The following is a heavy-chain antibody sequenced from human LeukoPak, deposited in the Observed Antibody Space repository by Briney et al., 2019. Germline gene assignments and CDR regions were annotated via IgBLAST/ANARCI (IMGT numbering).Heavy chain of an antibody. CDR3: AKRGVVIRVILVGFHKEAYYFDS. J-gene: IGHJ4*02. Sequence: GGSLRLSCAASGFTFSNAWMSWVRQAPGKGLEWVAGISDSGGRTNYADSVKGRVTISRDNPKNTLYLQMNSLRAEDTAVYFCAKRGVVIRVILVGFHKEAYYFDSWGQGALVTVSS. CDR2: ISDSGGRT. V-gene: IGHV3-23*01. D-gene: IGHD3-22*01. CDR1: GFTFSNAW.